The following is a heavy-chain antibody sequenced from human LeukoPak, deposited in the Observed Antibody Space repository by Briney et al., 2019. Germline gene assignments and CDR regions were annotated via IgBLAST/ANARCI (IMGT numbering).Heavy chain of an antibody. V-gene: IGHV3-23*01. CDR2: ISGSGGST. CDR3: ARDLGGSAPPYAFDI. J-gene: IGHJ3*02. CDR1: GFTFSSYA. Sequence: GGSLRLSCAASGFTFSSYAMSWVRQAPGKGPEWVSAISGSGGSTYYADSAKGRFTISRDNSKNTLYLQMNSLRAEDTAVYYCARDLGGSAPPYAFDIWGQGTMLTVSS. D-gene: IGHD3-3*01.